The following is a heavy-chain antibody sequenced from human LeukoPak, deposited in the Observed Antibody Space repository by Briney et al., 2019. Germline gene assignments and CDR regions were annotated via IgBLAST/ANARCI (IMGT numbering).Heavy chain of an antibody. D-gene: IGHD5-24*01. V-gene: IGHV3-7*01. CDR3: VRRWLNYYYYGMDV. J-gene: IGHJ6*02. Sequence: GGSLRLYSAASGFTFSTNWLSWVSPPPGKGLDWVANIKEDASEKSYLDSVKGRFTISRDNAENSLYLQMNSLRVEDTGVYYCVRRWLNYYYYGMDVWGQGTTVTVSS. CDR2: IKEDASEK. CDR1: GFTFSTNW.